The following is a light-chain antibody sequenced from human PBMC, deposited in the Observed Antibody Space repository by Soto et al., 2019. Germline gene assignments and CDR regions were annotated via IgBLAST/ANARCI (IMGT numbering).Light chain of an antibody. V-gene: IGLV1-40*01. Sequence: QSVLTQPPSVSGAPGQRVTISCTGSSSNIGAGYDIHWFQHLPGTAPKLLIFGSTNRPSGVPDRFSGSRSGTSASLVISGLRSADEADYYCAARLRSLSRTWVFGGGTKLTVL. CDR3: AARLRSLSRTWV. J-gene: IGLJ3*02. CDR2: GST. CDR1: SSNIGAGYD.